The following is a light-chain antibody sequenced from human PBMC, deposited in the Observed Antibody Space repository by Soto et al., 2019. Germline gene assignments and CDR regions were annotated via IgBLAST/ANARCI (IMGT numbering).Light chain of an antibody. CDR3: NSYTSSSTLYV. V-gene: IGLV2-14*01. CDR1: SSDVGDNNY. Sequence: QSALTQPASVSGSPGQSITISCTGTSSDVGDNNYFSWYQQHPGKAPKLMIYDVTHRPSGISNRFSGSKSGNTASLTISGLQAEDEADYYCNSYTSSSTLYVFGSGTKLTVL. J-gene: IGLJ1*01. CDR2: DVT.